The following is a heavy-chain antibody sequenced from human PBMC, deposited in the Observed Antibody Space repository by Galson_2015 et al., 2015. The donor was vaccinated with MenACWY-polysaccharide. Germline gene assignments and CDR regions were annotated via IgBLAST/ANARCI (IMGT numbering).Heavy chain of an antibody. CDR2: ISGSGGST. Sequence: SLRLSCAASGFTFSSYAMSWVRQAPGKGLEWVSAISGSGGSTYYADSVKGRFTISRDITKNTLYLQMNILRAEDTAVYYCAKEFGVPAALTYYFDFWGQGTLVTVSS. J-gene: IGHJ4*02. V-gene: IGHV3-23*01. CDR1: GFTFSSYA. CDR3: AKEFGVPAALTYYFDF. D-gene: IGHD6-13*01.